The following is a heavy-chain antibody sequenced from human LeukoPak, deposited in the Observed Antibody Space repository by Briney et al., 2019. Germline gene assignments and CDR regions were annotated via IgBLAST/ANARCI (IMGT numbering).Heavy chain of an antibody. CDR3: ATWGSGWYRGDYFDY. Sequence: ASVKVSCKVSGYTLTELSMHWVRQAPGKGLEWMGGFDPEDGETIYAQKFQGRVTMTEDTSTDTAYMELSSLRSEDTAVYYCATWGSGWYRGDYFDYWGQGTLVTVSS. V-gene: IGHV1-24*01. CDR2: FDPEDGET. CDR1: GYTLTELS. D-gene: IGHD6-19*01. J-gene: IGHJ4*02.